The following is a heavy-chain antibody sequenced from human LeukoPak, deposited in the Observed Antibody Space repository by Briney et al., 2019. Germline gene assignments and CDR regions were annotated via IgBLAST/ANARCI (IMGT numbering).Heavy chain of an antibody. J-gene: IGHJ4*02. CDR3: ARAKWLYFDY. D-gene: IGHD3-22*01. Sequence: SETLSLTCTVPGCSISSYYWSWIRQPPGKGLEWIGYIYYSGSTNYNPSLKSRVTISVDTSRNQFSLKLSSVTAADTAVYYCARAKWLYFDYWGQGTLVTVSS. V-gene: IGHV4-59*01. CDR1: GCSISSYY. CDR2: IYYSGST.